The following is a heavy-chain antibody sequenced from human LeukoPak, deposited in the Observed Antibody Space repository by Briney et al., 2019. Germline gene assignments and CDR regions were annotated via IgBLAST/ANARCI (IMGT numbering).Heavy chain of an antibody. J-gene: IGHJ4*02. D-gene: IGHD5-12*01. Sequence: GGSLRLSCAASGFTFSSYWMGWVRQAPGKGLEWVANIKQDGSEKHYVDSVKGRFTISRDNAKNSLYLQMNSLRAEDTAVYYCARGRDGYNFGRLDYWGQGTLVTVSS. CDR2: IKQDGSEK. CDR3: ARGRDGYNFGRLDY. V-gene: IGHV3-7*04. CDR1: GFTFSSYW.